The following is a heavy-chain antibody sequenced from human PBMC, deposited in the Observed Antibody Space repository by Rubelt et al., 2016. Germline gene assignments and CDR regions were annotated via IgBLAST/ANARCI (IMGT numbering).Heavy chain of an antibody. J-gene: IGHJ3*02. CDR1: GGTFSSYA. V-gene: IGHV1-69*01. D-gene: IGHD3-3*01. CDR3: ARDFLEWSDAFDI. CDR2: IIPIFGTA. Sequence: QVQLVQSGAEVKKPGSSVKVSCKASGGTFSSYAISWVRQAPGQGLEWMGGIIPIFGTANYAQKFQGRVTITADESTSTDYMGLSSLRSEDTAVYYCARDFLEWSDAFDIWGQGTMVTVSS.